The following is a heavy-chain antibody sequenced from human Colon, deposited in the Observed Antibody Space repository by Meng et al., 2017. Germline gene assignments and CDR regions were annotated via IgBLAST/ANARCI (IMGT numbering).Heavy chain of an antibody. CDR2: INPDGSEK. CDR1: GFTFSRYW. V-gene: IGHV3-7*01. J-gene: IGHJ4*02. D-gene: IGHD2-15*01. Sequence: GESLKISCAASGFTFSRYWMNWVRQAPGKGLEWVANINPDGSEKYYVDSVKGRFTISRDNSKNSLYLQVNSLRVEDTALYYCAGWGEFCSGGSCYSKHYWGQGALVTVSS. CDR3: AGWGEFCSGGSCYSKHY.